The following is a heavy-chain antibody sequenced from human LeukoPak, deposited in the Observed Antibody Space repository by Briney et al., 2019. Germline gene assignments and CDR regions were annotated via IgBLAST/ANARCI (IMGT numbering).Heavy chain of an antibody. J-gene: IGHJ4*02. CDR2: IIPIFGTA. Sequence: SVKVSCKASGGTFSSYAISWVRQAPGQGLEWMGGIIPIFGTANYAQKFQGRVTITADESTSTAYMEPSSLRSEDTAVYYCARGPYCSSTSCYKDYWGQGTLVTVSS. CDR3: ARGPYCSSTSCYKDY. D-gene: IGHD2-2*02. CDR1: GGTFSSYA. V-gene: IGHV1-69*13.